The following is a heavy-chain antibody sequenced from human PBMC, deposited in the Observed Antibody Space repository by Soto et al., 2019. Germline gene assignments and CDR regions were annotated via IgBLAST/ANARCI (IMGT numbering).Heavy chain of an antibody. V-gene: IGHV4-59*12. CDR1: GGSISSYY. J-gene: IGHJ4*02. Sequence: PSETLSLTCTVSGGSISSYYWSWIRQPPGKGLEWIGYIYYSGSTNYNPSLKSRVTISVDASKNQFSLKLSSVTAADTAVYYCASGGVYGDLDYWGQGTLVTVSS. CDR3: ASGGVYGDLDY. CDR2: IYYSGST. D-gene: IGHD4-17*01.